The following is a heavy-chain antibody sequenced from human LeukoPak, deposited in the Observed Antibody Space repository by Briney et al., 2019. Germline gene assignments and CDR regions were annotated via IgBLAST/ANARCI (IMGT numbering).Heavy chain of an antibody. CDR3: ARVSSGSYGSGIELDY. D-gene: IGHD3-10*01. CDR2: INPSGGST. V-gene: IGHV1-46*01. Sequence: ASVKVSCKASGYTFTSYYMHWVRQAPGQGLEWMGIINPSGGSTSYAQKFQGRVTMTRDTSTSTVYMELSSLRSEDTAVYYCARVSSGSYGSGIELDYWGQGTLVTVSS. CDR1: GYTFTSYY. J-gene: IGHJ4*02.